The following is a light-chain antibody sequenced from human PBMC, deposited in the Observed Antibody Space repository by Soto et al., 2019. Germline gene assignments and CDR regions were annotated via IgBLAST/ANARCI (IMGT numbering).Light chain of an antibody. V-gene: IGKV1-5*03. CDR2: KAS. J-gene: IGKJ1*01. Sequence: DIQMTQSPSTLSGSVGDRVTITCRASQTISSWVAWYQQKPGKAPKLLIYKASTLKSGVPSRFSGSGSGTEFTLTISSLQPDDFATYYCQQYYSFPWTFGQGTKVDIK. CDR1: QTISSW. CDR3: QQYYSFPWT.